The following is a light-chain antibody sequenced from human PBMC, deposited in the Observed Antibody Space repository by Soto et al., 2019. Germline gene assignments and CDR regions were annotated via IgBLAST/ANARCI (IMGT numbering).Light chain of an antibody. V-gene: IGLV2-14*01. CDR1: SSDVGGYNY. Sequence: QSVLTQPASVSGAPGQSITISCTGTSSDVGGYNYVSWYQQHPGKAPKLMIYEVRNRPSGVSNRFSGSKSGNTASLTISGLQAEDEADYYCSSYTSSSTLGVVFGGGTKVTVL. CDR2: EVR. CDR3: SSYTSSSTLGVV. J-gene: IGLJ2*01.